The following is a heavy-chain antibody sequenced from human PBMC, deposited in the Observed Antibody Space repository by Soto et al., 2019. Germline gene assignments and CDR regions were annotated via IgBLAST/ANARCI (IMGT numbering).Heavy chain of an antibody. V-gene: IGHV4-39*01. CDR1: GGSISSSSYY. Sequence: SETLSLTCTVCGGSISSSSYYWGWIRQPPGKGLEWIGSIYYSGSTYYNPSLKSRVTISVDTSKNQFSLKLSSVTAADTAVYYCARRRDIVVVPAATNWFDPWGQGTLVTVSS. D-gene: IGHD2-2*01. CDR3: ARRRDIVVVPAATNWFDP. CDR2: IYYSGST. J-gene: IGHJ5*02.